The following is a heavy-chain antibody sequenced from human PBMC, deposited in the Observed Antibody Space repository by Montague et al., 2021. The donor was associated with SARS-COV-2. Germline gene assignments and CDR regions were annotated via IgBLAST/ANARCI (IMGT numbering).Heavy chain of an antibody. Sequence: SETLSLTCTASVGSISSNNCYWGWNRQPPGKALEWNGSIDYSGSTYYXXXLKSRVTMSLDTSENQFSLKLSSVTAADATVYYCARDGFYYDCSGPSNFDYWGQGTLVTVSS. J-gene: IGHJ4*02. V-gene: IGHV4-39*07. CDR1: VGSISSNNCY. CDR2: IDYSGST. D-gene: IGHD3-22*01. CDR3: ARDGFYYDCSGPSNFDY.